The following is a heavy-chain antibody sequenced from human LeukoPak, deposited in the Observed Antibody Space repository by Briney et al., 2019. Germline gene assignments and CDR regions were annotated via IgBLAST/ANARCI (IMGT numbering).Heavy chain of an antibody. CDR2: MNPNSGNT. D-gene: IGHD6-13*01. CDR1: GYTFTSYD. Sequence: ASVKVSCKASGYTFTSYDINWVRQATGQGLEWMGWMNPNSGNTGYAQKFQGRVTMTRNTSISTAYMELSSLRFEDTAVYYRASHPRDSSSYYYYYGMDVWGQGTTVTVSS. J-gene: IGHJ6*02. V-gene: IGHV1-8*01. CDR3: ASHPRDSSSYYYYYGMDV.